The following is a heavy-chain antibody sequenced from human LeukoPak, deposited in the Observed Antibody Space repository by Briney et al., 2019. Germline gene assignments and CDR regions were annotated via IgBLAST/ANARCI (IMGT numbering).Heavy chain of an antibody. V-gene: IGHV4-59*12. J-gene: IGHJ5*02. Sequence: SETLSLTCTVSGGSISSYYWSWIRQPPGKGLEWIGYIYYSGSTNYNPSLKSRVTISVDTSKNQFSLKLSSVTAADTAVYYCTLLDNWFDPWGQGTLVTVSS. CDR1: GGSISSYY. CDR2: IYYSGST. CDR3: TLLDNWFDP.